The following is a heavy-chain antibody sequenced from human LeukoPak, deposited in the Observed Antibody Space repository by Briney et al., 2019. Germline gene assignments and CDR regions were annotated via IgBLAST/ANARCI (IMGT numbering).Heavy chain of an antibody. Sequence: ASVKVSCKASGYTFTGYYIHWVRQAPGQGLEWMGWVNPNSGGTNYAQKFQGRVTMTRDTSISTAYMGLSRLRSDDTAVYYCARNPRSLFGESHFDYWGQGTLVTVSS. CDR2: VNPNSGGT. D-gene: IGHD3-10*02. J-gene: IGHJ4*02. V-gene: IGHV1-2*02. CDR1: GYTFTGYY. CDR3: ARNPRSLFGESHFDY.